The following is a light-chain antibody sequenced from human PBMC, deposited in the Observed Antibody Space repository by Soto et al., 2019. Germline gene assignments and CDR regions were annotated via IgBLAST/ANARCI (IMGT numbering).Light chain of an antibody. Sequence: EIVLTLSPGTLSLSPGERATLSCRASPSVSSSYLAWYQQKPGQAPRLLIYGASSRATGIPDRFSGSGSGTDFTLTISRLEPEDFAVYYCQQYGTSPRTFGQGTKVEI. V-gene: IGKV3-20*01. J-gene: IGKJ1*01. CDR1: PSVSSSY. CDR3: QQYGTSPRT. CDR2: GAS.